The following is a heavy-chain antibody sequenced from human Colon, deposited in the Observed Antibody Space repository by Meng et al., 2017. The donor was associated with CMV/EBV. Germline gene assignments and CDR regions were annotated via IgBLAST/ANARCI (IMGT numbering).Heavy chain of an antibody. CDR2: IKPDGSEK. J-gene: IGHJ4*02. D-gene: IGHD3-22*01. CDR1: GFTFSAYW. V-gene: IGHV3-7*03. Sequence: GESLKISCAASGFTFSAYWMSWVRQAPGKGLEWVANIKPDGSEKYFVDSVKGRFTISRDNSKNTLYLQMNSLRAEDTAVYYCAKDRYYDSSGYYLFSPRYWGQGTLVTVSS. CDR3: AKDRYYDSSGYYLFSPRY.